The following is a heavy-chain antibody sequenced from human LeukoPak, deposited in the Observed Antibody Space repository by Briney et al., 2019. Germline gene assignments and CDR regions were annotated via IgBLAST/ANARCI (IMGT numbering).Heavy chain of an antibody. CDR2: IYYTGST. CDR3: ASASPGFDP. V-gene: IGHV4-39*07. Sequence: SETLSLTCTVSGGSISSSSYYWGWIRQPPGKGLEWIGSIYYTGSTSYNSSLKSRVTMSVDTSKNHFSLKLNSVTAADTAVYYCASASPGFDPWGQGTLVTVSS. J-gene: IGHJ5*02. CDR1: GGSISSSSYY.